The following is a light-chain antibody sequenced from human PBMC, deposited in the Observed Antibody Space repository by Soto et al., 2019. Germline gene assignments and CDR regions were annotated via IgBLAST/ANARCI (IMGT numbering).Light chain of an antibody. CDR3: AAWDDSLSGPDWV. CDR1: SSNIGSNY. V-gene: IGLV1-47*01. J-gene: IGLJ3*02. CDR2: RNN. Sequence: QSVLTQPTSASGTPGQRVTISCSGSSSNIGSNYVYWYQQLPGTAPKLLIYRNNQRPSGVPDRFSGSKSGTSASLAISGLRSEYEADYYCAAWDDSLSGPDWVFGGGTKRTVL.